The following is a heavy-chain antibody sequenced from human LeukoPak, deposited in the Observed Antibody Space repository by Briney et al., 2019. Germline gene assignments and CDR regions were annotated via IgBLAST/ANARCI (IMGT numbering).Heavy chain of an antibody. J-gene: IGHJ3*02. D-gene: IGHD7-27*01. CDR1: GFTFSSYA. CDR2: ISYDGSNK. Sequence: PGRSLRLSCAASGFTFSSYAMHWVRQAPGKGLEWVAVISYDGSNKYYADSVKGRFTISRDNSKNTLYLQMNSLRAEDTTVYYCAKAVWGPDAFDIWGQGTMVTVSS. V-gene: IGHV3-30*04. CDR3: AKAVWGPDAFDI.